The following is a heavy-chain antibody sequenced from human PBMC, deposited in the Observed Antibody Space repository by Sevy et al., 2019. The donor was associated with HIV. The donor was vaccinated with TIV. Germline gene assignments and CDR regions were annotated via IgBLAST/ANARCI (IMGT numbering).Heavy chain of an antibody. J-gene: IGHJ6*02. CDR3: ARDHRVWSGYHYYYYGMDV. Sequence: GGSLRLSCAASGFTFSDYYMSWIRQAPGKGLEWVSYISSSGSTIYYAHSVKGRFTISRDNAKNSLYLQMNSLRAEDTAVYYCARDHRVWSGYHYYYYGMDVWGQGTTVTVSS. CDR2: ISSSGSTI. D-gene: IGHD3-3*01. CDR1: GFTFSDYY. V-gene: IGHV3-11*01.